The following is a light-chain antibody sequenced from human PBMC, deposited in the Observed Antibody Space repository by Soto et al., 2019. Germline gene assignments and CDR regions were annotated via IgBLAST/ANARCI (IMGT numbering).Light chain of an antibody. CDR1: QNVNNR. Sequence: EIVMTQSPAMLSVSPGERATLSCRASQNVNNRLAWYQQKAGQPPRLLIYGASTRATGIPARFSGSGSGTEFTLPISSLQSEDFAVYYCQHSNSWPLLFGQGTQVQIK. CDR2: GAS. V-gene: IGKV3-15*01. CDR3: QHSNSWPLL. J-gene: IGKJ1*01.